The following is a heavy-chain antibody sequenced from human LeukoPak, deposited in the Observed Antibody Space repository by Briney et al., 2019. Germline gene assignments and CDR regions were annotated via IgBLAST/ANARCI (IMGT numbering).Heavy chain of an antibody. CDR1: GGSISSYY. CDR3: ARSSSGSYYND. Sequence: SETLSLTCTVSGGSISSYYWNWIRQPPGKGLEWIGYISHSGSTDYKSSLKSRVTISGGTSKNQFSLRLSSVTAADTAVYYCARSSSGSYYNDWGQGTLVTVSS. V-gene: IGHV4-59*08. J-gene: IGHJ4*02. D-gene: IGHD1-26*01. CDR2: ISHSGST.